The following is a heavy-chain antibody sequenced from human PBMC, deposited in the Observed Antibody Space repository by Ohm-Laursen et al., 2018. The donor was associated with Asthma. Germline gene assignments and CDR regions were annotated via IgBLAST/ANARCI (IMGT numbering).Heavy chain of an antibody. CDR3: ARDVVGWYLPAFDF. V-gene: IGHV3-30-3*01. CDR2: GGSYYDGGLK. D-gene: IGHD2-21*01. CDR1: GFTFRSYA. Sequence: SSLRLSCTASGFTFRSYAMHWVRQAPGKGLEWVAVGGSYYDGGLKYYADSVNGRFTVSRDDSKNTLYLQMNSLRPDDTAVYYCARDVVGWYLPAFDFWGQGSLVTVSS. J-gene: IGHJ4*02.